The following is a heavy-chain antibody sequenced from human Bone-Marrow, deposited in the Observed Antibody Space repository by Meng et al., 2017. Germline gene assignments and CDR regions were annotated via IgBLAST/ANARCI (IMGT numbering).Heavy chain of an antibody. CDR3: VRTSSDWNIFDY. J-gene: IGHJ4*02. CDR2: SRNKANTYTT. D-gene: IGHD1/OR15-1a*01. V-gene: IGHV3-72*01. CDR1: GFMFSDYY. Sequence: GESLKISCAVSGFMFSDYYMDWVRQAPGKGLEWVARSRNKANTYTTEYAASVKGRFTISRDGSKNSLYLQMKGLKTEDTAVYYCVRTSSDWNIFDYWGQGTLVTVSS.